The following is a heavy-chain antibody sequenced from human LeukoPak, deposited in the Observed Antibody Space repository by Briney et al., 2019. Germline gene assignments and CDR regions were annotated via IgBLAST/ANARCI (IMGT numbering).Heavy chain of an antibody. Sequence: PGGSLRLSCAASGFTFSAYAMSWVRHAPGKGLEWVSAISVSAVTTPSADSVKGRFTISRDNSKNTLYLQMNSLRAEDTAVYYCVKCTAACQHTYFDPWGQGTLVTVSS. CDR3: VKCTAACQHTYFDP. J-gene: IGHJ5*02. CDR1: GFTFSAYA. V-gene: IGHV3-23*01. CDR2: ISVSAVTT. D-gene: IGHD2-8*02.